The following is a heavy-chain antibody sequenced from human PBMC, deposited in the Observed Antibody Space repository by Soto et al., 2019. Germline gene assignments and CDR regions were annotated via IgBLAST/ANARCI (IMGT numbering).Heavy chain of an antibody. V-gene: IGHV1-18*01. CDR3: ARGVTAGGFDP. CDR1: GYTFTRYG. J-gene: IGHJ5*02. Sequence: GDSVKVSCKASGYTFTRYGIRWVRKAPGQGLEWMGWISAYNGNTNYAQKLQGRVTMTTDTSTSTAYMELRSLRSDDTAVYYCARGVTAGGFDPLDQGTLVPVSS. CDR2: ISAYNGNT. D-gene: IGHD7-27*01.